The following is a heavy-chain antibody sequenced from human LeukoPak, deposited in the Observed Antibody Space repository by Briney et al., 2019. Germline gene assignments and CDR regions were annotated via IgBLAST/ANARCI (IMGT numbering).Heavy chain of an antibody. CDR3: AKDGFYGSGSYYPYYFDY. CDR1: GFTFSSYA. V-gene: IGHV3-23*01. D-gene: IGHD3-10*01. Sequence: GASLRLSCAASGFTFSSYAMSWVRQAPGKGLEWVSAISGSGGSTYYADSVEGRFTISRDNSKNTLYLQMNSLRAEDTAVYYCAKDGFYGSGSYYPYYFDYWGQGTLVTVSS. CDR2: ISGSGGST. J-gene: IGHJ4*02.